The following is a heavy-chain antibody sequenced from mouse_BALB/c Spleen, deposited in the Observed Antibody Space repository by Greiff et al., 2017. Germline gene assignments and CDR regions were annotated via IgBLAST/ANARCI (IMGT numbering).Heavy chain of an antibody. CDR1: GYNFTSYW. CDR2: IYPGSGST. Sequence: VQLQQPGAELVKPGTSVKLSCKASGYNFTSYWINWVKLRPGQGLEWIGDIYPGSGSTNYNEKFKSKATLTVDTSSSTAYMQLSSLASEDSALYYCARLDGYDYAMDYWGQGTSVTVSS. J-gene: IGHJ4*01. CDR3: ARLDGYDYAMDY. V-gene: IGHV1-55*01. D-gene: IGHD2-2*01.